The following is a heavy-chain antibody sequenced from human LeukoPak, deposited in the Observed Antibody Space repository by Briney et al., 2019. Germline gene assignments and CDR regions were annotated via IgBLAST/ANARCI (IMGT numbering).Heavy chain of an antibody. D-gene: IGHD2-21*02. V-gene: IGHV1-46*01. Sequence: ASVKVSCKASGYTFTSYYMHWVRQAPGQGHEWMGIINPSGGSTSYAQKFQGRVTMTRDTSTSTVYMELSSLRSEDTAVYYCARDGSYADVVVTANRLFNWFDPWGQGTLVTVSS. J-gene: IGHJ5*02. CDR2: INPSGGST. CDR3: ARDGSYADVVVTANRLFNWFDP. CDR1: GYTFTSYY.